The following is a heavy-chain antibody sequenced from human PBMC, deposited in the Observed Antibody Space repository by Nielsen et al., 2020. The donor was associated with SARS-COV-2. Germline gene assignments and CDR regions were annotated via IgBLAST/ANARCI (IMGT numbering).Heavy chain of an antibody. D-gene: IGHD7-27*01. CDR1: GFTISSSF. J-gene: IGHJ6*02. CDR3: ARDNWGRMDV. Sequence: GGSLRLSCGASGFTISSSFMSWVRQAAGKGLDWVSVIYTDGSTSHADSVKGRFTISRDNFKNTLYLQMNSLRAEDTAVYYCARDNWGRMDVWGQGTTVTVSS. V-gene: IGHV3-66*01. CDR2: IYTDGST.